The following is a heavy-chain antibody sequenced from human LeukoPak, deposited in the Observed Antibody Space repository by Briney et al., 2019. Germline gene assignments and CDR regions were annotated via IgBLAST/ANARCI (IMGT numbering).Heavy chain of an antibody. D-gene: IGHD1-1*01. CDR1: GFTFSSYT. J-gene: IGHJ4*02. CDR2: ISGSNSYI. Sequence: PGGSLRLSCAASGFTFSSYTMHWTRQAPGKGLEWVSSISGSNSYIFYADSVKGRFTVSRDNAKDSLYLQMNSLRAEDTAVYYCARALTTLTYEGYWGQGTLVTVSS. CDR3: ARALTTLTYEGY. V-gene: IGHV3-21*01.